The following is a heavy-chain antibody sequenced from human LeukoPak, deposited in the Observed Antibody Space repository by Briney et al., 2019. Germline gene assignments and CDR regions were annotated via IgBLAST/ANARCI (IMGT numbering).Heavy chain of an antibody. D-gene: IGHD5-18*01. CDR3: AGSGTAMVIGGY. CDR1: GFSVSRNY. V-gene: IGHV3-66*01. J-gene: IGHJ4*02. CDR2: IYSGDNT. Sequence: GGSLRLSCAASGFSVSRNYMRWVRQAPGKGLVWVSVIYSGDNTYYADSVKGRFTISRDNSKNTLYLQMNSLRAEDTAVYYCAGSGTAMVIGGYWGQGTLVTVSS.